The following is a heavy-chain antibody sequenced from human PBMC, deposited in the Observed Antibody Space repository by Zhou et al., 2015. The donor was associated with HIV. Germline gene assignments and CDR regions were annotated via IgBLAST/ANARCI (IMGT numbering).Heavy chain of an antibody. Sequence: QVQLVQSGSAVKKPGSSVKISCKPSGGNFNTYAISWVRQAPGHGLEWMGGIIPVFAKANYARKFKGRVTITADESRTTAYMELSSLRSEDTAVYYCARRGIQQWFDSFDIWGQGTTVTVSS. CDR2: IIPVFAKA. CDR1: GGNFNTYA. CDR3: ARRGIQQWFDSFDI. D-gene: IGHD5-18*01. V-gene: IGHV1-69*01. J-gene: IGHJ3*02.